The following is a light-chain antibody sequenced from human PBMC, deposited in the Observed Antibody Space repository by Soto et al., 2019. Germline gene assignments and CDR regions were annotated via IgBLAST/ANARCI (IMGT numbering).Light chain of an antibody. CDR2: AAS. V-gene: IGKV1-39*01. J-gene: IGKJ2*01. CDR3: QQSYSTPPSYT. CDR1: QSINSH. Sequence: DIQLTQSPSSLSASVGDRVTISCRASQSINSHLNWYQQKPGKAPKLLIYAASSLQGGVPSRFSGSGSGTDFTLTISSLQPEDFATYYCQQSYSTPPSYTFGQGTKLEIK.